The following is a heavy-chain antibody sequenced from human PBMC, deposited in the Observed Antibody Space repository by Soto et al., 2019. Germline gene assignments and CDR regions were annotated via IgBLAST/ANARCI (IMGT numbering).Heavy chain of an antibody. Sequence: QITLKESGPTRVRPTQTLALTCTFSGFSLTTSGVGVGWIRKTPGKALEWLAVIYWDDDKRYSPSLKSRLTITKDTSKIQVYITMADMAPVDTATYFCAHRGYMYGNWDHGYFDYWGQGTLVTVSS. CDR3: AHRGYMYGNWDHGYFDY. V-gene: IGHV2-5*02. D-gene: IGHD7-27*01. CDR1: GFSLTTSGVG. J-gene: IGHJ4*02. CDR2: IYWDDDK.